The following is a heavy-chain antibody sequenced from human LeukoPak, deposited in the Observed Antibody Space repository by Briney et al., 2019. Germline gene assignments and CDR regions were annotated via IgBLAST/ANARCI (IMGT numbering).Heavy chain of an antibody. CDR1: GFTFSSYR. CDR2: INGDGSST. D-gene: IGHD1-14*01. J-gene: IGHJ4*02. V-gene: IGHV3-74*01. Sequence: GGSLRLSCAASGFTFSSYRMHWVRQAPGKGLVWVSRINGDGSSTDYADSVKGRFTISRDSAKNTLYLQMNSLRAEDTAMYYCARTNHFFDSWGQGTLVAVSS. CDR3: ARTNHFFDS.